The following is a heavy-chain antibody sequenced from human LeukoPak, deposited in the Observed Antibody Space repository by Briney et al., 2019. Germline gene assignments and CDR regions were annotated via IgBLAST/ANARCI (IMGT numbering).Heavy chain of an antibody. V-gene: IGHV3-21*01. CDR3: ARGPTVLGYCTNGVCYTGFDY. CDR2: ISSSSSYI. CDR1: GFNFNNAW. Sequence: KSEGSLRLSCTTSGFNFNNAWMNWVRQAPGKGLEWVSSISSSSSYIYYADSVKGRFTISRDNAKNSLYLQMNSLRAEDTAVYYCARGPTVLGYCTNGVCYTGFDYWGQGTLVTVSS. J-gene: IGHJ4*02. D-gene: IGHD2-8*01.